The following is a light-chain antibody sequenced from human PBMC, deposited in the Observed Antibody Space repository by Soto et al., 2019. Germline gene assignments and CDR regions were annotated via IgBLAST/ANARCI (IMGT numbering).Light chain of an antibody. CDR1: SSDVGAYNY. V-gene: IGLV2-14*03. CDR3: SSYTNINTRV. Sequence: QSALTQPASVSGSPGQSITISCTGTSSDVGAYNYVSWYQQYPGKAPKLMIYDVSYRPSGVSNRFSGSKSGNTASLTISGLQAEDEADYYCSSYTNINTRVFGGGTKVTVL. CDR2: DVS. J-gene: IGLJ2*01.